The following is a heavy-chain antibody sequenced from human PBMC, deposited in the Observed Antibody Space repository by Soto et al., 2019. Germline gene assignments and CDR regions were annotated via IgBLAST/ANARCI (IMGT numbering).Heavy chain of an antibody. CDR1: GFTFSSYG. D-gene: IGHD3-9*01. Sequence: QVQLVESGGGVVQPGRSLRLSCAASGFTFSSYGMHWVRQAPGKGLEWVAVIWYDGSNKYYADSVKGRFTISRDNSKKPLYLQMTSLRAEDTAVYYCARGDILTGYYYYYYGMDVWGQGTTVTVSS. CDR3: ARGDILTGYYYYYYGMDV. J-gene: IGHJ6*02. CDR2: IWYDGSNK. V-gene: IGHV3-33*01.